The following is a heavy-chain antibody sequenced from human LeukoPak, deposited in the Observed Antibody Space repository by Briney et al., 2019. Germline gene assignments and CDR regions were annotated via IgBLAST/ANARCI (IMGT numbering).Heavy chain of an antibody. CDR1: GFTFSSYW. CDR2: INSDGSST. Sequence: GGSLRLSCAASGFTFSSYWMHWVRQAPGKGLVWVSRINSDGSSTSYADSVKGRFTISRDNAKNTLYLQMNSLGAEDTAVYYCAKDRGTSLCDAFDIWGQGTMVTVSS. J-gene: IGHJ3*02. D-gene: IGHD6-25*01. CDR3: AKDRGTSLCDAFDI. V-gene: IGHV3-74*01.